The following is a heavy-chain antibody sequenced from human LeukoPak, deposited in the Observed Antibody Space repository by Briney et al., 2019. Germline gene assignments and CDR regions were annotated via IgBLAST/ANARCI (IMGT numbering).Heavy chain of an antibody. CDR1: GGSFSGYY. V-gene: IGHV4-34*01. CDR3: ARDGRIAARYFDY. J-gene: IGHJ4*02. CDR2: INHSGST. Sequence: SETLSLTCAVYGGSFSGYYWSWIRQPPGKGLEWIGEINHSGSTNYNPSLKSRVTISVDTSKNQFSLKLSSVTAADTAVYYCARDGRIAARYFDYWGQGTLVTVSS. D-gene: IGHD6-6*01.